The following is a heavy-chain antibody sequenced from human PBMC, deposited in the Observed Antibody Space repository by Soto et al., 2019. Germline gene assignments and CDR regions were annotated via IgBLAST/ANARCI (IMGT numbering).Heavy chain of an antibody. CDR3: ARTHGGGYYYTNWFDP. J-gene: IGHJ5*02. CDR2: INAGNGNT. Sequence: ASVKVSCKASGYTFTSYAMHWVRQATGQRLEWMGWINAGNGNTKYSQKFQGRVTITRDTSASTAYMELSSLRSEDTAVYYCARTHGGGYYYTNWFDPWGQGTLVTSPQ. D-gene: IGHD3-22*01. CDR1: GYTFTSYA. V-gene: IGHV1-3*01.